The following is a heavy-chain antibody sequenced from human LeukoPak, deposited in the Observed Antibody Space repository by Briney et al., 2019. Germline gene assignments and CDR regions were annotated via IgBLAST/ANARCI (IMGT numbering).Heavy chain of an antibody. CDR3: ARDLVGSHTGYSSGAWDY. Sequence: GGSLRLSCAASGFTFSSYTMNWVRQAPGKGLEWVSIISSGSSYIHYADSVKGRFTISRDNAKNSLYLQMNSLRAEDTAVYYCARDLVGSHTGYSSGAWDYWGQGTLVTVSS. D-gene: IGHD3-9*01. J-gene: IGHJ4*02. CDR1: GFTFSSYT. V-gene: IGHV3-21*01. CDR2: ISSGSSYI.